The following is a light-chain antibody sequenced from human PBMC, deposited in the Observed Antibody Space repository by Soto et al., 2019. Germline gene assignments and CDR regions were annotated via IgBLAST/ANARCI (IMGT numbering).Light chain of an antibody. V-gene: IGKV1-33*01. J-gene: IGKJ4*01. CDR2: DAS. CDR3: QQSNGLPT. Sequence: DIQMTQSPSSLSASVGDRVTITCQASQDITNYLNWYQQKPGKAPKLLICDASNLETGVSSRFSGSGSGTYFTFTISSLQPEDIATYYCQQSNGLPTFGGGTKVEIK. CDR1: QDITNY.